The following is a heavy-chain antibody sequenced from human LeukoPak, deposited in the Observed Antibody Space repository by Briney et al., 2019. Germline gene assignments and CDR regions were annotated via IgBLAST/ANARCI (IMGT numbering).Heavy chain of an antibody. CDR3: ARSAAIGRWFDP. Sequence: GASVKVSCKASGGTFSSYAISWVRQAPGQGLEWMGGIIPIFGTANYAQKFQGRVTITADESTSTAYMELSSLRSEDTAVYYCARSAAIGRWFDPWDQGTLVTVSS. V-gene: IGHV1-69*13. J-gene: IGHJ5*02. CDR2: IIPIFGTA. CDR1: GGTFSSYA. D-gene: IGHD2-2*02.